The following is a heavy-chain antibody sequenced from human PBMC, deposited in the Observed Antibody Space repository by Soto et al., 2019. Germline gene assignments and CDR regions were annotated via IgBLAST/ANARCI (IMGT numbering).Heavy chain of an antibody. CDR1: GGSISSYY. Sequence: PSETLSLTCTVSGGSISSYYWSWIRQPPGKGLEWIGYIYYSGSTNYNPSLKSLVTISVDTSKNQFSLKLSSVTAADTAVYYCARGGYYDSSGYYYAREENYYYYGMDVWGQGTTVTVSS. CDR2: IYYSGST. CDR3: ARGGYYDSSGYYYAREENYYYYGMDV. J-gene: IGHJ6*02. V-gene: IGHV4-59*13. D-gene: IGHD3-22*01.